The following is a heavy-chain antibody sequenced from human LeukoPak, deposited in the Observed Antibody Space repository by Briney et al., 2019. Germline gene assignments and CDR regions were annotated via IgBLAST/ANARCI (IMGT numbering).Heavy chain of an antibody. J-gene: IGHJ2*01. Sequence: PSETLSLTCTVSGGSISSYYWSWIRQPPGEGLEWIGYIYYSGSTNYNPSLKSRVTISVDTSKNQFSLKLSSVTAADTAVYYCARDAQYGIPADPYWYFDLWGRGTLVTVSS. CDR1: GGSISSYY. D-gene: IGHD2-2*01. CDR2: IYYSGST. V-gene: IGHV4-59*01. CDR3: ARDAQYGIPADPYWYFDL.